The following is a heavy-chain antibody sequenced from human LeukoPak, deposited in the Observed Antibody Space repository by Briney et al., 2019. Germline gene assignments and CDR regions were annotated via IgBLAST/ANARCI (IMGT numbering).Heavy chain of an antibody. CDR1: GYTFTSYY. CDR3: ARWSPYYDFWSGLGPGRIYRYYFDY. J-gene: IGHJ4*02. CDR2: INPSGGST. D-gene: IGHD3-3*01. V-gene: IGHV1-46*01. Sequence: ASVKVSCKASGYTFTSYYMHWVRQAPGQGLEWMGIINPSGGSTSYAQKLQGRVTMTTDTSTSTAYMELRSLRSDDTAVYYCARWSPYYDFWSGLGPGRIYRYYFDYWGQGTLVTVSS.